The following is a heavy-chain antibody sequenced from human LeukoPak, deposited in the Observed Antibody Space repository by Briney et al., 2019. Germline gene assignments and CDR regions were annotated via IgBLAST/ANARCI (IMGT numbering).Heavy chain of an antibody. V-gene: IGHV3-23*01. D-gene: IGHD4-17*01. J-gene: IGHJ4*02. CDR1: GFTFSSYA. CDR3: ARDHGDYSFDN. Sequence: GGSLRLSCAASGFTFSSYAMSWVRQAPGKGLEWVSAISGSGGSTYYADSVKGRFTISRDNSKNTLYLQMNSLRADDTAVYYCARDHGDYSFDNWGQGTLVTVCS. CDR2: ISGSGGST.